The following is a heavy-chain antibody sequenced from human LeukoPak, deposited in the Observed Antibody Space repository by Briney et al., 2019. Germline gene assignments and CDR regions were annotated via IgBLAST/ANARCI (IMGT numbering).Heavy chain of an antibody. CDR2: IYYSGST. J-gene: IGHJ4*02. Sequence: PSETLSLTCTVSGGSISSYYWSWIRQPPGKGLEWIGYIYYSGSTNYNPSLKSRVTISVDTSKNQFSLKLSSVTAADTAVYYCARWSIAVPRGYYWGQGTLVTVSS. CDR3: ARWSIAVPRGYY. V-gene: IGHV4-59*12. CDR1: GGSISSYY. D-gene: IGHD6-19*01.